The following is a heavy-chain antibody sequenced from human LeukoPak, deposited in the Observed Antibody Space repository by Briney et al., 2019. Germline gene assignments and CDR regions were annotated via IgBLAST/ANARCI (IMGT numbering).Heavy chain of an antibody. CDR3: AELGITMIGGV. Sequence: GGSLRLSCAASRFTFSSYSMNWVRQAPGKGLEWVSSISSSSSYIYYADSVRGRFTISRDNAKNSLYLQMNSLRAEDTAVYYCAELGITMIGGVWGKGTTVTISS. CDR2: ISSSSSYI. J-gene: IGHJ6*04. D-gene: IGHD3-10*02. V-gene: IGHV3-21*01. CDR1: RFTFSSYS.